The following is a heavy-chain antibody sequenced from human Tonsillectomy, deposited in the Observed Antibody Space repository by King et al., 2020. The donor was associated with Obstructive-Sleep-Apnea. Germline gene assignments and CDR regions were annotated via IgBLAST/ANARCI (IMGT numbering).Heavy chain of an antibody. Sequence: QLVQSGAEVKKPGASVKVSCKASGYTFNSYGINWVRQAPGQGLEWVGWISAHNSNTNYAHKLQGRVTMTTDTSTSIAYMELRSLRSDDTAVYYCARDLREGYSSSWYPYYYGMDVWGQGTTVTVSS. V-gene: IGHV1-18*04. CDR1: GYTFNSYG. J-gene: IGHJ6*02. D-gene: IGHD6-13*01. CDR2: ISAHNSNT. CDR3: ARDLREGYSSSWYPYYYGMDV.